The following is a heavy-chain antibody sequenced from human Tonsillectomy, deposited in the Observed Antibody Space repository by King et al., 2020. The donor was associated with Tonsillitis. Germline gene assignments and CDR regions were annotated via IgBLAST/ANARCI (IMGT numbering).Heavy chain of an antibody. CDR3: ARGPDILLMIYGIPPIDY. CDR2: ISPNSGGT. J-gene: IGHJ4*02. CDR1: GYPFTGYY. D-gene: IGHD2-8*01. V-gene: IGHV1-2*02. Sequence: QLVQSGAEVKKPGASVKVSCKSSGYPFTGYYLHWVRQAPGQGLEWMGWISPNSGGTNYAQRFQGRVTMTRDTTISTAYMELRRLTSDDTAVYYCARGPDILLMIYGIPPIDYWGQGTLVTVSS.